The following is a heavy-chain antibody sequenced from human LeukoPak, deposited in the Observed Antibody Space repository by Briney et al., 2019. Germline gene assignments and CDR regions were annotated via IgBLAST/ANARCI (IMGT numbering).Heavy chain of an antibody. CDR1: GFTCSSYA. CDR3: ARLKDGAGTDY. CDR2: ISGSGAVT. V-gene: IGHV3-23*01. D-gene: IGHD1-1*01. J-gene: IGHJ4*02. Sequence: GGSLRLSCAASGFTCSSYAMSWVRQAPGKGLEWVSSISGSGAVTYYTDSVKGRFTFSRDNSRNTAYLQMNSLRAEDTAVYYCARLKDGAGTDYWGQGTLSPSP.